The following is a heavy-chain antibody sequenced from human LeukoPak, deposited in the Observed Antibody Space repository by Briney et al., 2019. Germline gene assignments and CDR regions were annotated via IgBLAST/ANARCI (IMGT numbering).Heavy chain of an antibody. CDR1: GFTFDDYA. J-gene: IGHJ6*03. V-gene: IGHV3-43*02. D-gene: IGHD1-26*01. CDR2: ISGEGGST. CDR3: AKVGAAHYYYYYMDV. Sequence: PGGSLRLSCAASGFTFDDYAMHWVRQAPGKGLEWVSLISGEGGSTYYADSVKGRFTISRDNSKNSLYLQMNSLRTEDTALYCCAKVGAAHYYYYYMDVWGKGTTVTVSS.